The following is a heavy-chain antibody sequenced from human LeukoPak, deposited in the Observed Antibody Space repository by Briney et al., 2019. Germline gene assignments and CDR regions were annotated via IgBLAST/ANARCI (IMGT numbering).Heavy chain of an antibody. CDR3: ARATVATGFDY. CDR1: GGSISSSSYY. J-gene: IGHJ4*02. V-gene: IGHV4-39*07. CDR2: IYYSGST. D-gene: IGHD4-17*01. Sequence: SETLSLTCTVSGGSISSSSYYWGWIRQPPGKGLEWIGSIYYSGSTNYNPSLKSRVTISVDTSKNQFSLKLSSVTAADTAVYYCARATVATGFDYWGQGTLVTVSS.